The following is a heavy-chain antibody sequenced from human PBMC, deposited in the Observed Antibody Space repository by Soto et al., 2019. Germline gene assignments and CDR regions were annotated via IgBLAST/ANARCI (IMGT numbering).Heavy chain of an antibody. Sequence: QVQLVESGGGVDQPGRSLRLSCAASGFTFSSHSIQWVRQAPGKGLEWVAVISYDGSIKYYADSVKGRFTISRDNSKNTAYLQMNSLRAEDTAVFYCAREWSTSGDLDYWGQGTLVIVSS. D-gene: IGHD3-10*01. CDR2: ISYDGSIK. CDR1: GFTFSSHS. J-gene: IGHJ4*02. V-gene: IGHV3-30-3*01. CDR3: AREWSTSGDLDY.